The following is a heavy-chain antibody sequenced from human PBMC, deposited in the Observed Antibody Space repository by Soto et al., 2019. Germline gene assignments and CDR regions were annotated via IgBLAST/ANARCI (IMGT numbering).Heavy chain of an antibody. Sequence: QVQLQESGPGLVKPSQTLSLTCTVSGGSISSGDYYWSWIRQPPGKGLEWIGYIYYSGSTYYNPSLKSRVTISVDTSKNQFSLKLSSVTAADTAVYYCAREHGGGWRFYGSGSYYHRGFDPWGQGTLVTVSS. CDR1: GGSISSGDYY. CDR2: IYYSGST. V-gene: IGHV4-30-4*01. CDR3: AREHGGGWRFYGSGSYYHRGFDP. D-gene: IGHD3-10*01. J-gene: IGHJ5*02.